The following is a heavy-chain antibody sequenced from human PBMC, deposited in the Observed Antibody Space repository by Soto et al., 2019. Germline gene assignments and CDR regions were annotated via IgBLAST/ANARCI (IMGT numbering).Heavy chain of an antibody. CDR3: ARPYGDDAFDI. V-gene: IGHV4-30-4*01. D-gene: IGHD4-17*01. CDR1: GGSISSGDYY. J-gene: IGHJ3*02. Sequence: QVQLQESGPGLVKPSQTLSLTCTVSGGSISSGDYYRSWIRQPPGKGLEWIGYIYYSGSTYYNPSLKSRLTISLDTSKNQFSLKLSSVTAADTAVYYCARPYGDDAFDIWGQGTMVTVSS. CDR2: IYYSGST.